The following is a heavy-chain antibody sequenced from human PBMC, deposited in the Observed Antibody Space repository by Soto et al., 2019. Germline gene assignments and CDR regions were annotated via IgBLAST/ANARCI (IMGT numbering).Heavy chain of an antibody. D-gene: IGHD3-3*01. J-gene: IGHJ3*02. CDR1: GYPVTAYY. CDR3: ARGGGVGVAGSAAFDM. Sequence: QLHLVQSGAVVKKPGASVTVSCSASGYPVTAYYMHWVRQAPGRGLEWMGGINPATGAAKYTQTFQGRVTLARDTSRSTVFMEPSGLTSEDPAVFYCARGGGVGVAGSAAFDMWGQGTVVTVSS. CDR2: INPATGAA. V-gene: IGHV1-2*02.